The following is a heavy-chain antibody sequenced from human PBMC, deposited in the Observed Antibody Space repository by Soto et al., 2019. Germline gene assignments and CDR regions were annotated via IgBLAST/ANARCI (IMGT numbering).Heavy chain of an antibody. CDR2: IWYDGSNK. CDR3: TRDPLIAVAAYDAFDI. V-gene: IGHV3-33*01. J-gene: IGHJ3*02. CDR1: GFTFSSYG. Sequence: VQLVESGGGVVQRGGSLRLSCAASGFTFSSYGMHWVRQAPGKGLEWVAVIWYDGSNKYYADSVKGRYTISRDDSKNTVYLQMNSLGAEDTAVYCCTRDPLIAVAAYDAFDIWGQGTSVTVSS. D-gene: IGHD6-19*01.